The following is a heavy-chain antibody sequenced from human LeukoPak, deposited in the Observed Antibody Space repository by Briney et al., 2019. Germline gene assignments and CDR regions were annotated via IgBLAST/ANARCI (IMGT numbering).Heavy chain of an antibody. CDR1: GGSISRGGYY. D-gene: IGHD6-13*01. CDR2: IYYSGST. V-gene: IGHV4-31*03. J-gene: IGHJ3*02. CDR3: ARERSSSRYGGCAFDI. Sequence: SETLSLTCIVSGGSISRGGYYWSWIRQHPGKGLEWIGYIYYSGSTYYNPSLKSRVTISVDTSKNQFSLKLSSVTAADTAVYYCARERSSSRYGGCAFDIWGQGTMVTVSS.